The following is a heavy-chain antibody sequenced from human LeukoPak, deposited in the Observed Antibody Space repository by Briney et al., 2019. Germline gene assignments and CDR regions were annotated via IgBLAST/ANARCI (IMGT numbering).Heavy chain of an antibody. Sequence: GGSLRLSCAASGFTFSSYAMSWVRQAPGKGPEWVSAISGSGGNTYYADSVKGRFTISRDNAKNSLYLQMNSLRAEDTAVYYCARDGEGRSWPYYYYYYYMDVWGKGTTVTVSS. CDR2: ISGSGGNT. CDR1: GFTFSSYA. J-gene: IGHJ6*03. V-gene: IGHV3-23*01. CDR3: ARDGEGRSWPYYYYYYYMDV. D-gene: IGHD6-13*01.